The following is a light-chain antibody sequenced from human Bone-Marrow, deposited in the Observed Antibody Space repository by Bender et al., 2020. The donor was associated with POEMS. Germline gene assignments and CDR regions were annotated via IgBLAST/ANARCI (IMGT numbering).Light chain of an antibody. J-gene: IGLJ1*01. CDR1: SSDVGGYNY. V-gene: IGLV2-8*01. CDR3: SSYTGSATYV. Sequence: QSALTQSPSASGSPGQSVTLSCTGTSSDVGGYNYVSWYQQHPGKVPKLIIHEVSKRPSGLSSRFSGSKSGNTASLTISGLQADDEADYYCSSYTGSATYVFGTGTRVTAL. CDR2: EVS.